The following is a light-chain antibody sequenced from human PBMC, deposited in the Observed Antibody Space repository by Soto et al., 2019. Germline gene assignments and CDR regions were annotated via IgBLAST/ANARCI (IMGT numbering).Light chain of an antibody. CDR3: QQYNSYWT. CDR2: KAS. J-gene: IGKJ1*01. V-gene: IGKV1-5*03. Sequence: DIQMTQSPSTLSASVGDRVNITCRASQSISSWLAWYQQRPGKAPKLLIYKASTLQSGVPSRFSGSGSGTEFTLTISSLQPDDFATYYCQQYNSYWTLGQGTKVDIK. CDR1: QSISSW.